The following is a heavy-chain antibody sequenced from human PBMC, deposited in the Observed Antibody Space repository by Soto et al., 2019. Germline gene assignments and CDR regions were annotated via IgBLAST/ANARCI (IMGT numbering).Heavy chain of an antibody. Sequence: SVKVSCKASGGTFSSYAISWVRQAPGQGLEWMGGIIPIFGTANYAQKFQGRVTITADESTSTAYMELSSLRSEDTAVYYCARGGIAAAGTLDYWGQATLVTVSS. CDR1: GGTFSSYA. CDR3: ARGGIAAAGTLDY. V-gene: IGHV1-69*13. CDR2: IIPIFGTA. J-gene: IGHJ4*02. D-gene: IGHD6-13*01.